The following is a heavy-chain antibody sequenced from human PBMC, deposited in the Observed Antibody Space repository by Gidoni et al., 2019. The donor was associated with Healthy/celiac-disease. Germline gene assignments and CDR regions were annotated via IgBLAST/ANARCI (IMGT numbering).Heavy chain of an antibody. J-gene: IGHJ2*01. D-gene: IGHD6-19*01. Sequence: EVQLVESGGGLVQPGRSLRLSCAASGFTFDDYAMHWVRQAPGKGLEWVSGISWNSGSIGYADSVKGRFTISRDNAKNSLYLQMNSLRAEDTALYYCAKSSSGSPNWYFDLWGRGTLVTVSS. CDR2: ISWNSGSI. V-gene: IGHV3-9*01. CDR1: GFTFDDYA. CDR3: AKSSSGSPNWYFDL.